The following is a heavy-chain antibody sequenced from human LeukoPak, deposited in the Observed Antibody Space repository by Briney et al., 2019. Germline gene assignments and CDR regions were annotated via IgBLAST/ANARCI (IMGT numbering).Heavy chain of an antibody. D-gene: IGHD6-13*01. J-gene: IGHJ6*02. CDR2: IYSGGST. CDR3: ARDPQGYHGMDV. Sequence: GGSLRLSCAASGFTVSSSYMSWVRQAPGKGLEWVSVIYSGGSTYYADSVKGRFTISRDNSKNTLYLQMNSLRAEDTAVYYCARDPQGYHGMDVWGQGTTVTVSS. V-gene: IGHV3-53*01. CDR1: GFTVSSSY.